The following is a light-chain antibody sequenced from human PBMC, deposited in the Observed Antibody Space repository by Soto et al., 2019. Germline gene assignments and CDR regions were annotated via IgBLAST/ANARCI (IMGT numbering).Light chain of an antibody. CDR3: GTWDSSLSSVV. CDR2: DNN. V-gene: IGLV1-51*01. J-gene: IGLJ2*01. CDR1: RSNIGNNY. Sequence: QSVLTQPPSASAAPGQKVTISCSGSRSNIGNNYVSWYQQLPGTAPKLLIYDNNKRPSGIPDRFSGSKSGTSATLGITGLRTGDEADYYCGTWDSSLSSVVFGGGTKLTVL.